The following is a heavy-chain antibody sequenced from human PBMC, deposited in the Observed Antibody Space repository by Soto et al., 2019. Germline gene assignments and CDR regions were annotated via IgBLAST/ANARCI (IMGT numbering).Heavy chain of an antibody. Sequence: QVQLQQWGAGLLKPSETLSLTCAVYGGSFSGYYWSWIRQPPGKGLEWIGEINHSGSTNYNPSLKSRVTISVDTSKNQFSLKLSSVTAADTAVYYCARGKGRRYNWFDPWGQGNLVTVSS. CDR3: ARGKGRRYNWFDP. J-gene: IGHJ5*02. CDR1: GGSFSGYY. CDR2: INHSGST. V-gene: IGHV4-34*01.